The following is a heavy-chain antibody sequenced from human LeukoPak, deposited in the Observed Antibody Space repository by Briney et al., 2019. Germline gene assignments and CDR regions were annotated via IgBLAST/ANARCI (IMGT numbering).Heavy chain of an antibody. Sequence: GGSLRLSCAASGFIFSTYGMNWVRQAPGKGLEWVSYISSGSSSIYYADSVKGRFTISRDNAKNSLYLQMNSLRDEDTAVYYCVKDVGGSYAFDYWGQGILVTVAS. CDR1: GFIFSTYG. V-gene: IGHV3-48*02. CDR3: VKDVGGSYAFDY. J-gene: IGHJ4*02. CDR2: ISSGSSSI. D-gene: IGHD1-26*01.